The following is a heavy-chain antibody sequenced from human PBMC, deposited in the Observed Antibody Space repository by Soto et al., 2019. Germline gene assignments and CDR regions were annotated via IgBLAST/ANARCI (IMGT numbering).Heavy chain of an antibody. CDR2: ISGSGGST. J-gene: IGHJ4*02. D-gene: IGHD2-2*01. Sequence: GGSLRLSCAASGFTFSSYAMSWVRRAPGKGLEWVSAISGSGGSTYYADSVKGRFTISRDNSKNTLYLQMNSLRAEDTAVYYCAKVDIVVVPAAMELFDYWGQGTLVTVSS. CDR3: AKVDIVVVPAAMELFDY. V-gene: IGHV3-23*01. CDR1: GFTFSSYA.